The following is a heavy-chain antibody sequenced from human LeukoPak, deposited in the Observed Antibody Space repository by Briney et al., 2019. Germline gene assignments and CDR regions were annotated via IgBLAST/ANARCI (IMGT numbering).Heavy chain of an antibody. J-gene: IGHJ4*02. Sequence: GGSLRHSCAASGFTFSSYWMHWVRQAPGKGLVWVSRINSDGSSTSYADSVKGRFTISRDNAKNTLYLQMNSLRAEDTAVYYCARGKVDTAMAIDYWGQGTLVTVSS. CDR2: INSDGSST. D-gene: IGHD5-18*01. CDR3: ARGKVDTAMAIDY. CDR1: GFTFSSYW. V-gene: IGHV3-74*01.